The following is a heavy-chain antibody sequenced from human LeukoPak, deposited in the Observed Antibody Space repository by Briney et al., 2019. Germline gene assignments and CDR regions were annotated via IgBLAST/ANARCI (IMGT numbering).Heavy chain of an antibody. Sequence: GGSLRLSCAASGFTFSSHALSWVRQAPGKGLEWVSSLSGSGYNTYYADSVKGRFTISRDNSKNTVYLQMNSLRAEDTAVYYCAKDTYGTRYFDYWGQGTLVTVSS. CDR3: AKDTYGTRYFDY. D-gene: IGHD2-2*01. V-gene: IGHV3-23*01. J-gene: IGHJ4*02. CDR2: LSGSGYNT. CDR1: GFTFSSHA.